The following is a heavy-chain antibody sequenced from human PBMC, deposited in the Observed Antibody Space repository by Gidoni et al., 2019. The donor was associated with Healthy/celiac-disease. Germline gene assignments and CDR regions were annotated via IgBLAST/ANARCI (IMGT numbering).Heavy chain of an antibody. CDR3: ARRLIQAAAGLDY. CDR1: GGSISSSSYY. CDR2: IYYSGST. V-gene: IGHV4-39*01. D-gene: IGHD6-13*01. Sequence: QLQLQESGPGLVKPSETLSLTCTVSGGSISSSSYYWGWIRQPPGKGLEWIGSIYYSGSTYYNPSLKSRVTISVETSKNQFALKLSYVTAADTAVYYCARRLIQAAAGLDYWGQGTLVTVSS. J-gene: IGHJ4*02.